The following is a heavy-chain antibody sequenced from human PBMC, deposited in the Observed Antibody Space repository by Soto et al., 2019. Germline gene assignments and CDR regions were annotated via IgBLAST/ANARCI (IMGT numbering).Heavy chain of an antibody. Sequence: EVQLLESGGDLVQPGGSLRLSCAASGFTFSNFAMNWVRQAPGKGLEWASAITGSGSSAYFADAVKGRFTISRDNSQNTLYLQMNSLRVEDSGVYFCAKSTVTTSYFYGLDVRGQGTTVIVSS. CDR2: ITGSGSSA. J-gene: IGHJ6*02. V-gene: IGHV3-23*01. CDR3: AKSTVTTSYFYGLDV. D-gene: IGHD1-1*01. CDR1: GFTFSNFA.